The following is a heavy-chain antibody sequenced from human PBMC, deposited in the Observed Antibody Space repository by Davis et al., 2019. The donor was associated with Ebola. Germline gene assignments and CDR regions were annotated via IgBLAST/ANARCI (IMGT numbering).Heavy chain of an antibody. CDR2: IWYDGSNK. V-gene: IGHV3-33*08. CDR1: GFTFSSYG. D-gene: IGHD3-16*01. CDR3: ARVRSGGLLLDY. Sequence: GESLKISCAASGFTFSSYGMHWVRQAPGKGLEWVAVIWYDGSNKYYADSVKGRFTISRDNSKNTLYLQMNSLRAEDTAVYYCARVRSGGLLLDYWGQGTLVTVSS. J-gene: IGHJ4*02.